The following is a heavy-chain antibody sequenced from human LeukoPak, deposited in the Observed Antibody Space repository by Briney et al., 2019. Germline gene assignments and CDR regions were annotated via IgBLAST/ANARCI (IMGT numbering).Heavy chain of an antibody. CDR3: AKDLTRGYSYGPEVSFDY. J-gene: IGHJ4*02. Sequence: GGSLRLSCVASGFTFSSYAMSWVRQAPGKGLEWVSAISGSGGNTYYADSVKGRFTISRDNSKNTLYLQMNSLRAEDTAVYYCAKDLTRGYSYGPEVSFDYWGQGTLVTVSS. CDR1: GFTFSSYA. D-gene: IGHD5-18*01. CDR2: ISGSGGNT. V-gene: IGHV3-23*01.